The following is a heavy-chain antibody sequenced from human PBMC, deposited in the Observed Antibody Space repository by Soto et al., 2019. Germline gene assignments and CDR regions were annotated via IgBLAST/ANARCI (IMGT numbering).Heavy chain of an antibody. Sequence: QVQLVQSGAEVKNPGSTVNVSCKASADTFRSSAFSWVRQAPGQGLEWMGGIIPFFHAANYAQRFQGRVTITADESTSTVYMELSSLRSEDTALYYCARDLISNYHYYGMAVWGQGTTVTVSS. CDR3: ARDLISNYHYYGMAV. CDR1: ADTFRSSA. CDR2: IIPFFHAA. V-gene: IGHV1-69*01. J-gene: IGHJ6*02.